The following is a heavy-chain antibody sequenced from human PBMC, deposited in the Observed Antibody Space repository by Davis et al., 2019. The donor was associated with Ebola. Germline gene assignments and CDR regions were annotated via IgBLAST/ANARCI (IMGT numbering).Heavy chain of an antibody. CDR2: ISSSSSYI. Sequence: GGSLRLSCAASGFTFSIYTMNWVRQAPGKGLEWVSSISSSSSYIYYADSVKGRFTISRDNAKNSLYLQMNSLRAEDTAVYCCARSATVSTGRFDYWGQGTLVTVSS. D-gene: IGHD2-8*02. V-gene: IGHV3-21*01. CDR3: ARSATVSTGRFDY. J-gene: IGHJ4*02. CDR1: GFTFSIYT.